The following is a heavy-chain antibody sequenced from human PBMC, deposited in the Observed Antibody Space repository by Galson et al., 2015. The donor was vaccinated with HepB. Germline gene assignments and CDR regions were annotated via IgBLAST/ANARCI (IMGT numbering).Heavy chain of an antibody. Sequence: SLRLSCAASGFTFSSYAMNWVRQAPGKGLEWVAVILYDGSKKYYADSVKGRFTISRDNSKNTLYLQMNTLRAEDTAVYYCASTTAATGIYFDYWGQGSLVTVSS. CDR2: ILYDGSKK. J-gene: IGHJ4*02. CDR3: ASTTAATGIYFDY. V-gene: IGHV3-30-3*01. D-gene: IGHD6-13*01. CDR1: GFTFSSYA.